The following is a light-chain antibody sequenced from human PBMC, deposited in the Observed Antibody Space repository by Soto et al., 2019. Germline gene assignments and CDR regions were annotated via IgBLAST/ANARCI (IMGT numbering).Light chain of an antibody. Sequence: DIVMTQSPDSLAVSLGEGATINCKSSQSVLYTSNNKNYLAWYQQKPGQPPKLLIYWASTRESGVPDRCSGSGSVTYFTLTISSLQADDVAVYCCQQYYSLPDTFGGGTTVEIK. CDR3: QQYYSLPDT. CDR1: QSVLYTSNNKNY. V-gene: IGKV4-1*01. J-gene: IGKJ4*01. CDR2: WAS.